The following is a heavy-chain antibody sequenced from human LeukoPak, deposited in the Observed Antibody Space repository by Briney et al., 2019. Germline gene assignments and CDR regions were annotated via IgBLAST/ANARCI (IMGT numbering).Heavy chain of an antibody. CDR3: ARDSPRITMVRGVSNFDY. J-gene: IGHJ4*02. CDR2: ISAYNGNT. V-gene: IGHV1-18*01. Sequence: ASVKVSCKASGYTFTSYGISWVRQAPGQGLEWMGWISAYNGNTNYAQKLQGRVTMTTDTSTSTAYMELRSLRSDDTAVYYCARDSPRITMVRGVSNFDYWGQGTLVTVSS. D-gene: IGHD3-10*01. CDR1: GYTFTSYG.